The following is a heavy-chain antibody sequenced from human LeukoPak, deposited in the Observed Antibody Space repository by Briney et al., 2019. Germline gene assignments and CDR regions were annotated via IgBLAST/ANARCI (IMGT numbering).Heavy chain of an antibody. J-gene: IGHJ3*02. CDR2: IIPIFGTA. V-gene: IGHV1-69*01. CDR1: GGTFSSYA. D-gene: IGHD2-15*01. Sequence: ASVKVSCKASGGTFSSYAISWVRQAPGQGLEWMGGIIPIFGTANYAQKFQGRVTITADESTSTAYMELSSLRSEDTAVYYCASGPGGVADASFDIWGQGTMVTVSS. CDR3: ASGPGGVADASFDI.